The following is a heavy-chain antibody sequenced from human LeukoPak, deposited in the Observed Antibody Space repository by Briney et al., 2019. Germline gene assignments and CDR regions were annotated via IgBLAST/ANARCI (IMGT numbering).Heavy chain of an antibody. J-gene: IGHJ3*02. CDR3: ARDPNYYDSSGYPGAFDI. V-gene: IGHV4-61*02. D-gene: IGHD3-22*01. CDR1: GGSISSGSYY. CDR2: IYTSGST. Sequence: SETLSLTCTVSGGSISSGSYYWSWIRQPAGKGLEWIGRIYTSGSTNYNPPLKSRVTISVDTSKNQFSLKLSSVTAADTAVYYCARDPNYYDSSGYPGAFDIWGQGTMVTVSS.